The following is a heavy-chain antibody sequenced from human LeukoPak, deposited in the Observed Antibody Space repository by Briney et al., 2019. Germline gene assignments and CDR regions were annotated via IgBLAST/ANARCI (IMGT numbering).Heavy chain of an antibody. CDR1: GGSISGSSYY. V-gene: IGHV4-39*01. CDR2: IYYSGST. D-gene: IGHD6-19*01. J-gene: IGHJ4*02. CDR3: ARQRGYSSGWVYYFDY. Sequence: SETLSLTCTVSGGSISGSSYYWGWIRQPPGKGLERIGSIYYSGSTYYNPSLKSRVTISVDTSKNQFSLKLSSVTAADTAVYYCARQRGYSSGWVYYFDYWGQGTLVTVSS.